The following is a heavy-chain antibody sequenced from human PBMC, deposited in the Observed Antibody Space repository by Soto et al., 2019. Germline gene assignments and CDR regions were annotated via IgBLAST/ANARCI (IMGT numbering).Heavy chain of an antibody. D-gene: IGHD6-6*01. V-gene: IGHV4-30-4*01. CDR3: ARLYHSSSAWAYYYYYGMDV. CDR1: GGSISSGDYY. Sequence: SETLSLTCTVSGGSISSGDYYGSWIRQPPGKGLEWIGYIYYSGSTYYNPSLKSRVTISVDTSKNQFSLKLSSVTAADTAVYYCARLYHSSSAWAYYYYYGMDVWGQGTTVTVSS. CDR2: IYYSGST. J-gene: IGHJ6*02.